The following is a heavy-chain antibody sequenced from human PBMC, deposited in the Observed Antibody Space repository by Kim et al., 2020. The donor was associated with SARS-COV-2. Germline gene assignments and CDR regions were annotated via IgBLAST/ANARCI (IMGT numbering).Heavy chain of an antibody. CDR2: VSFDGTIT. CDR1: GSKFNYYG. Sequence: GGSLRLSCAASGSKFNYYGMHWVRQAPGKGLEWVAFVSFDGTITYFADSVKGRFTISRDNSKNTLYLQMNSLRAEDTAVYYCAKREDSGRHFFDYWGQGTLFTVSS. J-gene: IGHJ4*02. D-gene: IGHD3-10*01. V-gene: IGHV3-30*02. CDR3: AKREDSGRHFFDY.